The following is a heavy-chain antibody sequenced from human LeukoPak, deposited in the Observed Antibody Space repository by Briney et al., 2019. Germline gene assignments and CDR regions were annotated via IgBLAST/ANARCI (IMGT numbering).Heavy chain of an antibody. CDR2: ITGSGEST. CDR3: AKIDRTILGDTTAFQH. J-gene: IGHJ1*01. D-gene: IGHD1-26*01. Sequence: GGSLRLSCAASGFTFSSYGMSWARQAPGKGLEWVSAITGSGESTHYVDSVKGRFSISRDKSKNTLYLQMNSLRAEDTAVYYCAKIDRTILGDTTAFQHWGQGTLVTVSS. V-gene: IGHV3-23*01. CDR1: GFTFSSYG.